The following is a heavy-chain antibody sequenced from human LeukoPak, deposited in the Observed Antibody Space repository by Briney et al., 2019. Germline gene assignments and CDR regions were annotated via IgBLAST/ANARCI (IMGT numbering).Heavy chain of an antibody. J-gene: IGHJ4*02. CDR1: GFIFCSYG. D-gene: IGHD3-10*01. Sequence: PGGSLRLSCAASGFIFCSYGIHWVRQAPGKGLEWVALIWYDGSNKYYSDSVKGRFTISRDNSKNTVNLQMSSLRAEDTGVYYCARDLHGSGSYGTFDYWGQGTLVTVSS. CDR2: IWYDGSNK. CDR3: ARDLHGSGSYGTFDY. V-gene: IGHV3-33*01.